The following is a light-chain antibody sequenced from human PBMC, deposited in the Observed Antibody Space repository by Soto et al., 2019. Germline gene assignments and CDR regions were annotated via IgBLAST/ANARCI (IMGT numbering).Light chain of an antibody. CDR3: MQTLQTPFT. Sequence: IVMTQSPVSLPVTPGEPASISCKSSQSLLHSDGYKYLDWYVQKAGQSPQLLIYLGSHRASGVPDRISGSGSGTDFPLKISKVEADDVGVYYCMQTLQTPFTFGPGTKVDIE. J-gene: IGKJ3*01. V-gene: IGKV2-28*01. CDR1: QSLLHSDGYKY. CDR2: LGS.